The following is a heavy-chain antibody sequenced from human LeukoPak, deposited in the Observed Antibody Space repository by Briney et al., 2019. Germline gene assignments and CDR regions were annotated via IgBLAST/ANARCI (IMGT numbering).Heavy chain of an antibody. CDR1: GFIFSDYY. CDR3: ARAGELRYMDV. Sequence: PGGSLRLSCAASGFIFSDYYMTWIRQAPGKGLEWVSTIKGTGLTTYYADSVKGRFTISRDNAKNSLFLQMTSLRADDTAIYYCARAGELRYMDVWGKGTAATVSS. V-gene: IGHV3-11*04. J-gene: IGHJ6*03. CDR2: IKGTGLTT. D-gene: IGHD3-16*01.